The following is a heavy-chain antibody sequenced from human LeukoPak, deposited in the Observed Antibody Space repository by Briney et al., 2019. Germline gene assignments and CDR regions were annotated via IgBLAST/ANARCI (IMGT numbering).Heavy chain of an antibody. V-gene: IGHV1-69*13. D-gene: IGHD2-2*01. Sequence: SVKVSCKASGGTFSSYAISWVRQAPGQGLEWMGGIIPIFGTANYAQKFQGRVTITADESTSTAYMELSSLRSEDTAVYYCATRYCSSTSCYPLESAGYYYMDVWGKGTTVTVSS. CDR1: GGTFSSYA. CDR3: ATRYCSSTSCYPLESAGYYYMDV. J-gene: IGHJ6*03. CDR2: IIPIFGTA.